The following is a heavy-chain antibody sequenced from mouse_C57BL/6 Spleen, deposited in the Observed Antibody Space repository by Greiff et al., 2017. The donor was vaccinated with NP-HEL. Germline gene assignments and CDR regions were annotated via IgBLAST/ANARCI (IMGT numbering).Heavy chain of an antibody. Sequence: QVHVKQPGAELVKPGASVKVSCKASGYTFTSYWMHWVKQRPGQGLEWIGRIHPSDSDTNYNQKFKGKATLTVDKSSSTAYMQLSSLTSEDSAVYYCAISYDWFAYWGQGTLVTVSA. J-gene: IGHJ3*01. CDR2: IHPSDSDT. CDR3: AISYDWFAY. D-gene: IGHD2-10*02. CDR1: GYTFTSYW. V-gene: IGHV1-74*01.